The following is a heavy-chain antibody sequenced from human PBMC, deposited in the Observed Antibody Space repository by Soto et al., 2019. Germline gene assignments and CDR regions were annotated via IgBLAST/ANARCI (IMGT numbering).Heavy chain of an antibody. CDR1: GYTFTSYG. Sequence: GASVKVSCKASGYTFTSYGISWVRQAPGQGLEWMGWISAYNGNTNYAQKLQGRVTMTTDTSTSTAYMELRSLRSDDTAVYYCARDIPVRYGDTFSPWGQGTLVTVSS. J-gene: IGHJ5*02. CDR2: ISAYNGNT. V-gene: IGHV1-18*04. D-gene: IGHD4-17*01. CDR3: ARDIPVRYGDTFSP.